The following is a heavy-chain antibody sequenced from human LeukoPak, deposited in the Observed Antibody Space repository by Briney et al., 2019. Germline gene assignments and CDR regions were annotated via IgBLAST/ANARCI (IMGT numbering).Heavy chain of an antibody. V-gene: IGHV3-64*01. Sequence: GGSLRLSCAASGFTFSSYALHWVRQPPGKELEYVSAISTNGGSTYYANSVKGRFTISRDNSKNSLYLQMGSLRAEDMAMYYCARGDSMIGVVKGFDSWGQGTLVTVSS. D-gene: IGHD3-22*01. CDR1: GFTFSSYA. CDR3: ARGDSMIGVVKGFDS. CDR2: ISTNGGST. J-gene: IGHJ4*02.